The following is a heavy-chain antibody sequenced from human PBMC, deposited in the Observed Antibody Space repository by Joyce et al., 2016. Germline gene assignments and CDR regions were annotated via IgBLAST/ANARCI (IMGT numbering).Heavy chain of an antibody. CDR2: IIPIFGKA. V-gene: IGHV1-69*01. CDR1: GGTFSRYA. J-gene: IGHJ4*02. Sequence: QVQLVQSGAEVKKPGSSVRVSCKASGGTFSRYAISWVRQAPGQGLEWMGGIIPIFGKANYAQKFQDRVTITADESTSTAYMELRSLKSEDTAVYYCARTNYASGTYYIDYWGQGTLVTVSS. D-gene: IGHD3-10*01. CDR3: ARTNYASGTYYIDY.